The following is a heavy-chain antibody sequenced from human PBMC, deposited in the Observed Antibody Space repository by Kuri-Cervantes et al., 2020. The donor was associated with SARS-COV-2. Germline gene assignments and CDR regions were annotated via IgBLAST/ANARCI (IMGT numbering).Heavy chain of an antibody. Sequence: SLTCTVSGGSISSGGYYWSWIRQHPGKGLEWIGYIYHSGSTYYNPSLKSRVTISVDTSKNQFSLKLSSVTAADTAVYYCARLNYGGNEGNRGSLDYWGQGTLVTVSS. D-gene: IGHD4-23*01. CDR1: GGSISSGGYY. CDR3: ARLNYGGNEGNRGSLDY. CDR2: IYHSGST. V-gene: IGHV4-31*03. J-gene: IGHJ4*02.